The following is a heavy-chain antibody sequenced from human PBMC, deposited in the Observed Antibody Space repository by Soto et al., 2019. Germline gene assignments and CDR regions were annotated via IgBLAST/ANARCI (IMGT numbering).Heavy chain of an antibody. D-gene: IGHD3-10*01. J-gene: IGHJ4*02. V-gene: IGHV4-59*01. CDR1: GGSISSYY. CDR3: ARAQGSGRSFPDY. CDR2: IYYSGST. Sequence: QVQLQESGPGLVKPSETLSLTCTVSGGSISSYYWSWIRQPPGKGLEWIGYIYYSGSTNYNPSLKSRVTISVDTSKNQFSRKLSSVTAADTAVYYCARAQGSGRSFPDYWGQGTLVTVSS.